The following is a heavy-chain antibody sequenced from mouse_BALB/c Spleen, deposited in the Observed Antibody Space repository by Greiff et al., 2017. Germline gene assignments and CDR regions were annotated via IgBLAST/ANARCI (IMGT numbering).Heavy chain of an antibody. Sequence: EVMLVESGGGLVQPKGSLKLSCAASGFTFNTYAMNWVRQAPGKGLEWVARIRSKSNNYATYYADSVKDRFTISRDDSQSMLYLQMNNLKTEDTAMYYCVGHGLGRNFDVWGAGTTVTVSS. D-gene: IGHD4-1*01. J-gene: IGHJ1*01. CDR1: GFTFNTYA. CDR3: VGHGLGRNFDV. V-gene: IGHV10-1*02. CDR2: IRSKSNNYAT.